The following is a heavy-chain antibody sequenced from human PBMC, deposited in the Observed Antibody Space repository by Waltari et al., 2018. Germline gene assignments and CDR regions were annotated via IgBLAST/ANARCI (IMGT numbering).Heavy chain of an antibody. V-gene: IGHV3-53*01. CDR2: SYGDNNT. CDR1: GFNVTNNY. Sequence: QLVESGGGLIQPGGSLRLSCAASGFNVTNNYMHWVRQAPGKGLEWVSVSYGDNNTYYADSVKGRFTISRDNSKNTLYLQMNSLRAEDTAVYYCAKRSIAARPDYWGQGTLVTVSS. J-gene: IGHJ4*02. CDR3: AKRSIAARPDY. D-gene: IGHD6-6*01.